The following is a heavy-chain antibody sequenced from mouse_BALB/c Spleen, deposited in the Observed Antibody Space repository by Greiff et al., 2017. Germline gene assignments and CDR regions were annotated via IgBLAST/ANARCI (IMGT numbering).Heavy chain of an antibody. CDR2: ISSGGSYT. J-gene: IGHJ3*01. Sequence: EVKVVESGGGLVKPGGSLKLSCAASGFTFSSYAMSWVRQSPEKRLEWVAEISSGGSYTYYPDTVTGRFTISRDNAKNTLYLEMSSLRSEDTAMYYCARWDYEAYWGQGTLVTVSA. CDR1: GFTFSSYA. D-gene: IGHD2-4*01. V-gene: IGHV5-9-4*01. CDR3: ARWDYEAY.